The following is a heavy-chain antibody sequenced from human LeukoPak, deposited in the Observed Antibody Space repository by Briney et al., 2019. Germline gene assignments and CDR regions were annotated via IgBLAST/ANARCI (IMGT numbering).Heavy chain of an antibody. CDR2: ISGSGGSR. Sequence: GGSLRLSCAASGFTFSSYAMGWVRQAPGKGLGWVSAISGSGGSRYYADSVKGRFTISRDNSKNTLYLQMNSLRAEDTAVYYCAKGYTSGWSGFSAFDYWGQGTLVTVSS. V-gene: IGHV3-23*01. D-gene: IGHD6-19*01. CDR1: GFTFSSYA. CDR3: AKGYTSGWSGFSAFDY. J-gene: IGHJ4*02.